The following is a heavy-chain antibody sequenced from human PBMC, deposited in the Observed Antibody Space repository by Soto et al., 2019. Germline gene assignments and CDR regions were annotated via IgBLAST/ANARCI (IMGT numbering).Heavy chain of an antibody. CDR2: ISSSGGSA. CDR3: AKAREYGSGSCHLHFAY. J-gene: IGHJ4*02. CDR1: GFNFNKYA. V-gene: IGHV3-23*01. D-gene: IGHD3-10*01. Sequence: GGSLRLCCAASGFNFNKYAMSWVRQAPGKGLEWVSSISSSGGSAYYADSVKGRFTMSRDNSKNTLYLQMNSLRAEDTAVYYCAKAREYGSGSCHLHFAYWGLGTLVTVSS.